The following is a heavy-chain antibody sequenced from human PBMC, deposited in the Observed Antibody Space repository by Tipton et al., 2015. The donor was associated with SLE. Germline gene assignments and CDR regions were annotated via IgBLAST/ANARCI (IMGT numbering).Heavy chain of an antibody. Sequence: TLSLTCSVSGGSMSYHYWSWIRQPPGKGLEWIGYIYYTGNTNYNPSLKSRVTISVDTSKNQFSLKLSSVTAADTAVYYCARARGDYGGYYFDYWGQGTLVTVSS. D-gene: IGHD4-17*01. V-gene: IGHV4-59*11. J-gene: IGHJ4*02. CDR2: IYYTGNT. CDR3: ARARGDYGGYYFDY. CDR1: GGSMSYHY.